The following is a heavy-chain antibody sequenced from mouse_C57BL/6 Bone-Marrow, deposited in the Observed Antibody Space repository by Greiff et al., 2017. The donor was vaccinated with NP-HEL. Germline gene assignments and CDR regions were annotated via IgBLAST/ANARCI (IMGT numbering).Heavy chain of an antibody. D-gene: IGHD1-1*01. V-gene: IGHV1-69*01. CDR1: GYTFTSYW. CDR2: IDPSDSYT. CDR3: ARWGYYYGSSP. Sequence: VQLQQPGAELVMPGASVKLSCKASGYTFTSYWMHWVKQRPGQGLEWLGEIDPSDSYTNYNQKFKGKSTLTVDKSSSTAYMQLSSLTSDDSAVYDCARWGYYYGSSPWGQGTLVTVSA. J-gene: IGHJ3*01.